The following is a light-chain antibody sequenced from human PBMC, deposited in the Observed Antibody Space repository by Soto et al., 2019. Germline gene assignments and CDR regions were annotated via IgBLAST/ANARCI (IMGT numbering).Light chain of an antibody. V-gene: IGLV2-14*03. Sequence: QSALTQPASVSGSPGQSITISCTGTSSDGGGYDYVSWYQQYPGKAPKLMIYDVSNRPSGVSNRFSGSKSGNTASLTICGLQAEDEADYYCSSYSSSSTLVVFGGGTKLTVL. CDR2: DVS. CDR1: SSDGGGYDY. CDR3: SSYSSSSTLVV. J-gene: IGLJ2*01.